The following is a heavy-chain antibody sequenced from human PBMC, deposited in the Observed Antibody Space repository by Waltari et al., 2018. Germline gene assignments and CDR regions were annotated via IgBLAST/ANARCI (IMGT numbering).Heavy chain of an antibody. D-gene: IGHD3-16*01. CDR2: IYHSGST. V-gene: IGHV4-38-2*01. J-gene: IGHJ4*02. Sequence: QVQLQESGPGLVKPSETLSLTCAVSGYSISSGYYWGWIRQPPGKGLEWIGSIYHSGSTYYNPSLKGRVTISVDTTKNQFSRKLSSVTAADTAVYYCASRRLSRYYFDYWGQGTPVT. CDR3: ASRRLSRYYFDY. CDR1: GYSISSGYY.